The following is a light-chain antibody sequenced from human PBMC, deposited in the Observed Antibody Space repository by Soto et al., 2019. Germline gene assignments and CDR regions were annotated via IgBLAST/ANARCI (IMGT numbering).Light chain of an antibody. Sequence: DIVMTPTPLSSPVTLGQPASISCRSSQSLVHSDGTTYLTWLHQRPGQPPRLLLYKISNRSSGVPDRFSGSGAGTDFTLKISRVEAEDVGVYYCMQLAQFPWTFGQGNKVEIK. CDR2: KIS. J-gene: IGKJ1*01. V-gene: IGKV2-24*01. CDR1: QSLVHSDGTTY. CDR3: MQLAQFPWT.